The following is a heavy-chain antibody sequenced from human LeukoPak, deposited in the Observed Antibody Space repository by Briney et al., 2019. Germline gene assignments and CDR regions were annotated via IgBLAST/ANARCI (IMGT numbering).Heavy chain of an antibody. CDR1: GYTFTGYY. Sequence: ASVKVSCKASGYTFTGYYMYWVRQAPGQGLEWMGWINPNSGGTNYAQKFQGRVTMTRDTSTSTAYMELSRLRSDDTAVYYCARGGAYYYGSGSYITLYYFDYWGQGTLVTVSS. D-gene: IGHD3-10*01. CDR2: INPNSGGT. J-gene: IGHJ4*02. V-gene: IGHV1-2*02. CDR3: ARGGAYYYGSGSYITLYYFDY.